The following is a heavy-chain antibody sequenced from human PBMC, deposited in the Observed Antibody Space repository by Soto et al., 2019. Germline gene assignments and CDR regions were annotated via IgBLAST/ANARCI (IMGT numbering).Heavy chain of an antibody. Sequence: GGSLRLSCAASGFTFSSYSMNWVRQAPGKGLEWVSSISSSSSYIYYADSVKGRFTISRDNAKNLLYLQMNSLRAEDTAVYYCARSQAYNWFDPWGQGTLVTVSS. J-gene: IGHJ5*02. D-gene: IGHD2-21*01. CDR1: GFTFSSYS. V-gene: IGHV3-21*01. CDR2: ISSSSSYI. CDR3: ARSQAYNWFDP.